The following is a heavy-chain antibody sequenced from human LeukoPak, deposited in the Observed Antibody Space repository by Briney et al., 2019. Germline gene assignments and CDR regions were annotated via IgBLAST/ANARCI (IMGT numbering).Heavy chain of an antibody. Sequence: SQTLSLTCAISGDSVSSNSAAWNWIRQSPSRGLEWLGRTYYRSKWYNDYAVSVKSRITINLDTSKNQFSLQLNSVTPEDTAVYYCARGKWELLSHYWCFDLWGRGTLVTVSS. CDR1: GDSVSSNSAA. D-gene: IGHD1-26*01. V-gene: IGHV6-1*01. CDR3: ARGKWELLSHYWCFDL. J-gene: IGHJ2*01. CDR2: TYYRSKWYN.